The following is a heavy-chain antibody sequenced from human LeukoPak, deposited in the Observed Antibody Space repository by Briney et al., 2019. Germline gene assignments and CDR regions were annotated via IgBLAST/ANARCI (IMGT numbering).Heavy chain of an antibody. CDR2: ISGSGGST. V-gene: IGHV3-23*01. J-gene: IGHJ5*02. CDR1: GFTFSSYA. D-gene: IGHD2-21*02. Sequence: GGSLRLSCAASGFTFSSYAMSWVRQAPGKGLEWVSAISGSGGSTYYADSVKGRFTISRDNSKNTLYLQMNSLRAEVTAVYYCAKAGYCGGDCYSPYQTNWFDPWGQGTLVTVSS. CDR3: AKAGYCGGDCYSPYQTNWFDP.